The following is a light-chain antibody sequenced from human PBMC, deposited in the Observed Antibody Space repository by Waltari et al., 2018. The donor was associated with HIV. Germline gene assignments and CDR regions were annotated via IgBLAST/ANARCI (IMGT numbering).Light chain of an antibody. CDR1: TSNIGNNY. Sequence: QSVLTQPPSVSAAPGQKVTISCSGSTSNIGNNYVSWYQQLPGTAPKLLISDNNKRPAGIPDGSSGSGSGTSATLGITGLQTEDEADYYCGTWDSSLSAVVVGGGTKLTVL. V-gene: IGLV1-51*01. CDR3: GTWDSSLSAVV. CDR2: DNN. J-gene: IGLJ2*01.